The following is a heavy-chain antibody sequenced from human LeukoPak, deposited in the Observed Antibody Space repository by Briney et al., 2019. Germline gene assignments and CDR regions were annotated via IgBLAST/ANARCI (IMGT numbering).Heavy chain of an antibody. CDR2: MNPNSGNT. V-gene: IGHV1-8*01. Sequence: GASVKVSCKASGYTFTSYDINWVRQATGQGLEWMGFMNPNSGNTVYAQKFQGRVTMTRDTSISTAYMELTSLRSEDTAVYYCARDIDDSGRGTWGQGTLVTVSS. CDR1: GYTFTSYD. J-gene: IGHJ5*02. D-gene: IGHD3-22*01. CDR3: ARDIDDSGRGT.